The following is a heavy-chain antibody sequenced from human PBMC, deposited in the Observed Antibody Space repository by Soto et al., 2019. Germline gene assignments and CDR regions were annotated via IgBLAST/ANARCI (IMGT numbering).Heavy chain of an antibody. V-gene: IGHV1-18*01. J-gene: IGHJ5*02. Sequence: QVQLVQSGAEVKKPGASVKVSCKASGYTFTSYGISWVRQAPGQGLEWMGWISAYNGNTNYAQKLQGRVTMTTDTAKSTAYMELRSLRSDDTAVYYCARDEAVRGVIPNWFDPWGQGTLVTVSS. D-gene: IGHD3-10*01. CDR2: ISAYNGNT. CDR3: ARDEAVRGVIPNWFDP. CDR1: GYTFTSYG.